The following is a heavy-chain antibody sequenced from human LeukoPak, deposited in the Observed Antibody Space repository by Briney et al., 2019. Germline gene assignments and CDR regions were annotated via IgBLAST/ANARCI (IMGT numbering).Heavy chain of an antibody. D-gene: IGHD3-9*01. Sequence: SETLSLTCAVYGGSFSGYYWSWIRQPPGKGLEWIGEINHSGSTNYNPSLKSRVTISVDTSKNQFSLKLSSVTAADTAVYYCAGGYDILTGYAIYYMDVWGKGTTVTVSS. V-gene: IGHV4-34*01. CDR3: AGGYDILTGYAIYYMDV. CDR2: INHSGST. J-gene: IGHJ6*03. CDR1: GGSFSGYY.